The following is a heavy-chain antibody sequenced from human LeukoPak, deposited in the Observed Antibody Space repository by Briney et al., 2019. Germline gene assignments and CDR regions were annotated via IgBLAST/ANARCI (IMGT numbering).Heavy chain of an antibody. J-gene: IGHJ4*02. D-gene: IGHD7-27*01. CDR2: IGSSGTPI. V-gene: IGHV3-11*01. Sequence: GGSPRLSCAASGFPFSDFYMSWIRQAPGKGLEWVSYIGSSGTPIYYADSVKGRFTISRDNAKNSLYLQMNTLRAEDTAVYYCTRDRWGKYYFDHWGLGTLVTVSS. CDR1: GFPFSDFY. CDR3: TRDRWGKYYFDH.